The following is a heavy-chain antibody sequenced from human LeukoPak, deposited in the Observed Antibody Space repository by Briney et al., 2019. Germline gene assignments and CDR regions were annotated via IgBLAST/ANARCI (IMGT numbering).Heavy chain of an antibody. CDR2: IYYSGST. Sequence: SETLSLTCTVSGGSISSYYWSWIRQPPGKGLEWIGYIYYSGSTNYNPSLKSRVTISVDTSKNQFSLKLSSVTAADTAVYYCARGGRRYFDWLRDSLFDYWGQGTLVTVSS. CDR3: ARGGRRYFDWLRDSLFDY. D-gene: IGHD3-9*01. CDR1: GGSISSYY. V-gene: IGHV4-59*01. J-gene: IGHJ4*02.